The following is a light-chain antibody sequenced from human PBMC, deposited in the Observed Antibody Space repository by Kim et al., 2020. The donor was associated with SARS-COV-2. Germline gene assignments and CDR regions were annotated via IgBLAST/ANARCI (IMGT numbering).Light chain of an antibody. CDR1: SIDVGGYNY. Sequence: QSVLTQPASVSGSPGQSITISCTGTSIDVGGYNYVSWYQQHPGKAPKLMIYDVSNRPSGVSNRFSGSKSGNTASLTISGLQAEDEADYYCSSYTSSSTLDVVFGGGTQLTVL. V-gene: IGLV2-14*03. J-gene: IGLJ2*01. CDR3: SSYTSSSTLDVV. CDR2: DVS.